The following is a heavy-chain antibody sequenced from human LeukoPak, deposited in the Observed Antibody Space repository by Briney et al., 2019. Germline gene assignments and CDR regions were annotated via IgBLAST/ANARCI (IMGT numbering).Heavy chain of an antibody. CDR1: GGSISSDGYS. Sequence: SETLSLTCAVPGGSISSDGYSWSWIRQPPGKGLEWIGYIYHSGITYYNPSLKSRVTISVDRPKKQFSLRLNSLTAADTAVYYCARGKDCSSTSCYSEVNNWFDPWGQGTLVTVSS. J-gene: IGHJ5*02. V-gene: IGHV4-30-2*01. CDR2: IYHSGIT. D-gene: IGHD2-2*01. CDR3: ARGKDCSSTSCYSEVNNWFDP.